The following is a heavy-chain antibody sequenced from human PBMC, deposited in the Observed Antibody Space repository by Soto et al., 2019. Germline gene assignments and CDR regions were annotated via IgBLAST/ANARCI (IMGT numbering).Heavy chain of an antibody. CDR1: GGSIGSGGYY. CDR2: IHYSGNT. V-gene: IGHV4-31*03. J-gene: IGHJ4*02. D-gene: IGHD3-22*01. Sequence: QVQLQESGPGLVKPSQTLSLTCTVSGGSIGSGGYYWDWIRQHPGKGPEWIGYIHYSGNTYYNPSLKSRLTISLDTSKNQFSLHLSYVTAADTAVYYCATNHDDISGRTPLLFDSWGQGTLVTVSS. CDR3: ATNHDDISGRTPLLFDS.